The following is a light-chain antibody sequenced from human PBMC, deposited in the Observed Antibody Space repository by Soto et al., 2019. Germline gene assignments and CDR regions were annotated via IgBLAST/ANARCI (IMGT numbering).Light chain of an antibody. CDR1: SSDVGGYNY. Sequence: QSALTQPASVSGSPGQSITIACTGTSSDVGGYNYVSWYQQHPGKAPKLMIYEVSNRPSGVSNRFSGSKSGNTASLTISGLQTEDEADYYCGSYTTSHVIFGGGTKVT. J-gene: IGLJ2*01. CDR2: EVS. V-gene: IGLV2-14*01. CDR3: GSYTTSHVI.